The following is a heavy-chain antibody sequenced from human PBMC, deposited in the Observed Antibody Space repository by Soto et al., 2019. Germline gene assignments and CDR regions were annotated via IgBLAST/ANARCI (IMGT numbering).Heavy chain of an antibody. D-gene: IGHD2-2*01. Sequence: SETLSLTCAVYGGSFSGYYWGWIRQPPGKGLEWIGEINHSGSTNYNPSLKSRVTISVDTSKNQFSLKLSSVTAADTAVYYCARVFVPAARWGYYYYRMDVWGQGTTVTVSS. CDR2: INHSGST. CDR3: ARVFVPAARWGYYYYRMDV. CDR1: GGSFSGYY. V-gene: IGHV4-34*01. J-gene: IGHJ6*02.